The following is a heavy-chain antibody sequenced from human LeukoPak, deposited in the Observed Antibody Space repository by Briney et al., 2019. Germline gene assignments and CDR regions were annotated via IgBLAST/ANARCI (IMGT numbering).Heavy chain of an antibody. CDR3: ARAGEMRYMDV. D-gene: IGHD5-24*01. CDR1: EFSVGSNY. CDR2: IYSGGST. J-gene: IGHJ6*03. Sequence: GGSLRLSCAASEFSVGSNYMTWVRQAPGKGLEWVSLIYSGGSTYYADSVKGRFTISRDNSKNSLFLQMNSLRVDDTAIYYCARAGEMRYMDVWGKGTAVAVSS. V-gene: IGHV3-66*01.